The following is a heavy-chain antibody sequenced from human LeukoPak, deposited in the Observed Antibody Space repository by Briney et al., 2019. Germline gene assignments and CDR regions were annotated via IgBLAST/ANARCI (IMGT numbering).Heavy chain of an antibody. V-gene: IGHV3-7*01. CDR2: IKEDEGEK. CDR3: AKDSSGVTIFGVAMGGMDV. CDR1: GFTFSRHW. Sequence: PGGSLRLSCAASGFTFSRHWMSWVRQAPGKGLEWVANIKEDEGEKYYADSVKGRFTISRDNSKNTLYLQMNSLRAEDTAVYYCAKDSSGVTIFGVAMGGMDVWGKGTTVTVSS. D-gene: IGHD3-3*01. J-gene: IGHJ6*03.